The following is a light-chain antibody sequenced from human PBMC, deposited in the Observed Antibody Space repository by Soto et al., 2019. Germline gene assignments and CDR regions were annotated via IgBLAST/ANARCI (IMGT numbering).Light chain of an antibody. V-gene: IGLV1-44*01. J-gene: IGLJ3*02. CDR3: APWDDSLNGPV. CDR1: SSNIGSNT. CDR2: SNN. Sequence: HSVLTQPPSASGTPGQRWTIACSGSSSNIGSNTGNWYQQLPGTAPKLLIYSNNQRPSGVPDRFSGSKSGTSASLAISGLQSEDEADYYCAPWDDSLNGPVFGGGTKLTVL.